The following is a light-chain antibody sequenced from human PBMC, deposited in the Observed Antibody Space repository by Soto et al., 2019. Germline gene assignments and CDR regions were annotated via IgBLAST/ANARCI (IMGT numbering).Light chain of an antibody. Sequence: QCALTQPASVSGSPGQWITLSCTGTSSDVGGYNYVSWYQQHPGKAPKPMIYEGSKRPSGVSNRFSGSKSGNTASLTISGLQAEDEADYYCCSYAGSSTWVFGGGTKVTVL. CDR2: EGS. V-gene: IGLV2-23*01. CDR1: SSDVGGYNY. CDR3: CSYAGSSTWV. J-gene: IGLJ3*02.